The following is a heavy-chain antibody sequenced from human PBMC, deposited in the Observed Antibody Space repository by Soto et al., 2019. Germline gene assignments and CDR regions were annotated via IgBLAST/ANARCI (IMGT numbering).Heavy chain of an antibody. CDR3: AKDLDVVMVLSATRGLDV. CDR1: GFTFRNFG. Sequence: PGESLRLSCVGSGFTFRNFGMHWVRQAPGKGLEWVAGISYDGRSESYVDSVRGRFTLSRDNSKNPLSLQMICLRPEDTGVYYCAKDLDVVMVLSATRGLDVWGQGTTVTVSS. J-gene: IGHJ6*02. D-gene: IGHD2-15*01. V-gene: IGHV3-30*18. CDR2: ISYDGRSE.